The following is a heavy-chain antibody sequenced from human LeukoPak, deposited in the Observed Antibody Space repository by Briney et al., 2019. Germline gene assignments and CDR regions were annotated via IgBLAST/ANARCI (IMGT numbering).Heavy chain of an antibody. J-gene: IGHJ4*02. CDR1: GYTFTSYG. D-gene: IGHD5-18*01. V-gene: IGHV1-18*04. CDR2: ISAYNGNT. Sequence: ASVKLSCKASGYTFTSYGISWVRQAPGQGLEWMGWISAYNGNTNYAQKLQGRVTMTTDTSTSTAYMELRSLRSDDTAVYYCARAMRIQLREDYWGQGTLVTVSS. CDR3: ARAMRIQLREDY.